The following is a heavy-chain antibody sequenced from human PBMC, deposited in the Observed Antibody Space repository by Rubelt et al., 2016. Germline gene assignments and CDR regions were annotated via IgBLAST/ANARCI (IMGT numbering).Heavy chain of an antibody. D-gene: IGHD3-3*01. V-gene: IGHV4-39*02. CDR3: TRDYDFWSHYSSYGMDV. CDR1: GGSLRGSSYY. Sequence: QLQLQESSPRLVKPSETLSLICNVSGGSLRGSSYYWGWIRQPPGKGLEWIGSVYYSGSTYYNPSLKSRVTISVDTSKNQFPLKCTPVTAADTAGYYCTRDYDFWSHYSSYGMDVWGQGTTVTVSS. J-gene: IGHJ6*02. CDR2: VYYSGST.